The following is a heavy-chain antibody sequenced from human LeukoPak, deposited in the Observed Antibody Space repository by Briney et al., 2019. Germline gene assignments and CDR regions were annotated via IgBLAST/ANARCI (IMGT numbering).Heavy chain of an antibody. Sequence: GSLRLSCAASGFTFSSYAMSWVRQAPGKGLEWVSAISGSGGSTYYADSVKGRFTISRDNSKNTLYLQMNSLRAEDTAVYYCASSLSQLVQVDYWGQGTLVTVSS. V-gene: IGHV3-23*01. CDR1: GFTFSSYA. CDR3: ASSLSQLVQVDY. D-gene: IGHD6-6*01. CDR2: ISGSGGST. J-gene: IGHJ4*02.